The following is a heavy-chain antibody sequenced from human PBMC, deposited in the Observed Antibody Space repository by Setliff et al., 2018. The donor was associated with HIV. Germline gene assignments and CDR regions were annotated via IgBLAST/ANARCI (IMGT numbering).Heavy chain of an antibody. Sequence: SETLSLTCAVHGGPLTDHYWNWIRQSPGKGLEWIAEVHHTGYLNYNPSLKSRVTISRDPSTKQFSLKMTSMTAADTAVYFCARGRGAWFEGSWFDPWGQGILVTVSS. V-gene: IGHV4-34*01. CDR3: ARGRGAWFEGSWFDP. CDR1: GGPLTDHY. D-gene: IGHD6-19*01. J-gene: IGHJ5*02. CDR2: VHHTGYL.